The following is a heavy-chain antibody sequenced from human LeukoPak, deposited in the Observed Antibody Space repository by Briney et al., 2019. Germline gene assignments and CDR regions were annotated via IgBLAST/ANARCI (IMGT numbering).Heavy chain of an antibody. J-gene: IGHJ4*02. Sequence: GSLILSCAASGFTFSSYSMNWVRQAPGKGLEWVSSISSSSSYIYYADSVKGRFTISRDNAKNSLYLQMNSLRAEDTAVYYCARAPRVATRAIDYWGQGTLVTVSS. CDR2: ISSSSSYI. CDR1: GFTFSSYS. V-gene: IGHV3-21*01. D-gene: IGHD2-15*01. CDR3: ARAPRVATRAIDY.